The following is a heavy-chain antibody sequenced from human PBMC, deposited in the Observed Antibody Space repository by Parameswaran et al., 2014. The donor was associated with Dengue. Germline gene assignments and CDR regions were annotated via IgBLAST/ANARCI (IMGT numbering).Heavy chain of an antibody. J-gene: IGHJ3*02. Sequence: VRQMPGKGLEWVSAISGSGGSTYYADSVKGRFTISRDNSKNTLYLQMNSLRAEDTAVYYCAKERGLIVVVVAALRDAFDIWGQGTMVTVSS. CDR3: AKERGLIVVVVAALRDAFDI. CDR2: ISGSGGST. V-gene: IGHV3-23*01. D-gene: IGHD2-15*01.